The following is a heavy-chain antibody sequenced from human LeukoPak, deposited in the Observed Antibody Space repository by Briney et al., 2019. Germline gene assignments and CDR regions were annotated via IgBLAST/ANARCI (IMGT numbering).Heavy chain of an antibody. CDR3: ARTSIAARRANAFDI. J-gene: IGHJ3*02. CDR2: IYHSGST. V-gene: IGHV4-30-2*01. Sequence: SETLSLTCTVSGGSVRSDSYYWSWIRQPPGKGLEWIGYIYHSGSTYYNPSLKSRVTISVDRSKNQFSLKLSSVTAADTAVYYCARTSIAARRANAFDIWGQGTMVTVSS. CDR1: GGSVRSDSYY. D-gene: IGHD6-6*01.